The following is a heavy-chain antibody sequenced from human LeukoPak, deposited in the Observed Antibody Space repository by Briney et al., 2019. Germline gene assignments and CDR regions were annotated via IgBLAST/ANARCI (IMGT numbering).Heavy chain of an antibody. CDR2: INHSGST. Sequence: PSETLSLTCAVYGGSFSGYYWSWIRQPPGKGLEWIGEINHSGSTNYNPSLKSRVTISIDTSKNQFSLKLSSVTAADTAVYYCARGPPYYYGSGSSQSAPFDYWGQGTLVTVSS. J-gene: IGHJ4*02. CDR1: GGSFSGYY. V-gene: IGHV4-34*01. CDR3: ARGPPYYYGSGSSQSAPFDY. D-gene: IGHD3-10*01.